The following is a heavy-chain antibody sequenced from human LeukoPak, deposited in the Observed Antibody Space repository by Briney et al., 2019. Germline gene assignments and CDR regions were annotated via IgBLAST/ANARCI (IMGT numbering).Heavy chain of an antibody. D-gene: IGHD5/OR15-5a*01. V-gene: IGHV4-34*01. CDR3: ARKTVSTGVDY. CDR2: INHSGNT. J-gene: IGHJ4*02. CDR1: GGSFRGYY. Sequence: SETLSLTCADYGGSFRGYYRSWIRQHPGEGPEWIGEINHSGNTGYNPSLKSRVTISVDTSKNQFSLKLSSVTAADTAVYYCARKTVSTGVDYWGQGTLVTVSS.